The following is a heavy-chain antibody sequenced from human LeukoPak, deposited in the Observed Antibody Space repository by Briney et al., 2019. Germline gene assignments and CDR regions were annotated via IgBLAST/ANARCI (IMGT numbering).Heavy chain of an antibody. D-gene: IGHD6-19*01. CDR3: ARLIAVAENPGYYYYGMDV. CDR1: GFTFSSYA. J-gene: IGHJ6*02. V-gene: IGHV3-23*01. Sequence: GGSLRLSCAASGFTFSSYAMSWVRQAPGKGLEWVSAISGSGGSTYYADSVKGRFTISRDNSKNTLYLQMNSLRAEDTAVYYCARLIAVAENPGYYYYGMDVWGQGTTVTVSS. CDR2: ISGSGGST.